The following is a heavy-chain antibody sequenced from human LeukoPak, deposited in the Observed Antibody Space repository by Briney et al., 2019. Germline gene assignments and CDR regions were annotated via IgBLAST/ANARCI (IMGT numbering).Heavy chain of an antibody. Sequence: GGSLRLSCAASGFTFSGYSMNWVRQAPGKGLEWVSSISSSSYIYYADSVKGRFTISRDNAKNSLYLQMNSLRAEDPAVYYCAREYYSNPSQVDVWGKGTTVTVSS. CDR3: AREYYSNPSQVDV. D-gene: IGHD4-11*01. CDR1: GFTFSGYS. CDR2: ISSSSYI. J-gene: IGHJ6*04. V-gene: IGHV3-21*01.